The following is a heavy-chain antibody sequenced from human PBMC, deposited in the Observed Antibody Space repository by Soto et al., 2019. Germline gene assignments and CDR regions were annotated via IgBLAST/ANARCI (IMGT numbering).Heavy chain of an antibody. CDR2: ISSSSSYI. CDR1: GFTFSSYS. Sequence: PGGSLRLSCAASGFTFSSYSMNWVRQAPGKGLEWVSYISSSSSYIYYADSVKGRFTISRDNAKNSLYLQMNSLRAEDTAVYYCARDLGTGTTLYDWGQGTLVTVSS. D-gene: IGHD1-1*01. CDR3: ARDLGTGTTLYD. J-gene: IGHJ4*02. V-gene: IGHV3-21*05.